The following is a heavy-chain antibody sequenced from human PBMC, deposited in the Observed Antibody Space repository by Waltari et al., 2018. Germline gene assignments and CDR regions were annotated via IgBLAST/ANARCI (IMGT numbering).Heavy chain of an antibody. D-gene: IGHD1-26*01. CDR1: GDSMNSNAW. CDR3: ARDRGIGLYFDS. J-gene: IGHJ4*02. CDR2: IHRSGRS. Sequence: QLQLQESGPGLVKPSGTLSLTCTVSGDSMNSNAWWSWGRQPPEKGLEWIGQIHRSGRSNYNPSLESRVTISLDTSNSQFSLKLTSTTAADTAVYYCARDRGIGLYFDSWGQGTLVTVSP. V-gene: IGHV4-4*02.